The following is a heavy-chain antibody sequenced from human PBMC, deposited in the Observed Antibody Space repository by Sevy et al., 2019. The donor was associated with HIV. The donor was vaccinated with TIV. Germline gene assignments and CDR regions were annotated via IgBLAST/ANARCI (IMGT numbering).Heavy chain of an antibody. D-gene: IGHD3-22*01. J-gene: IGHJ4*02. CDR3: ATTKDYYESSGSPFDY. CDR2: FDPEDGET. V-gene: IGHV1-24*01. Sequence: ASVKVSCKVSGYTLTKLGMHWVRQAPGKRLEWMGSFDPEDGETIYAQKFQGRLTMTKDTSTDTAYMDLSSLRSEDTAVYFCATTKDYYESSGSPFDYWGQGTVVTVSS. CDR1: GYTLTKLG.